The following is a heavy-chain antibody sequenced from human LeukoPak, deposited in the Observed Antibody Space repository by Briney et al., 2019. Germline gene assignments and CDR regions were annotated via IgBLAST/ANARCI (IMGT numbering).Heavy chain of an antibody. D-gene: IGHD1-14*01. J-gene: IGHJ3*02. Sequence: GGSLRLSCAASGFTVSSNYMSWVRQAPGKGLEWVSTLYSGGNTHYADSVKGRFTISRDNSKNTLYLQMNSLRAEDTAVYFCAKTRSTNPDAAFDIWGQGTTVTVSS. CDR1: GFTVSSNY. CDR2: LYSGGNT. CDR3: AKTRSTNPDAAFDI. V-gene: IGHV3-53*01.